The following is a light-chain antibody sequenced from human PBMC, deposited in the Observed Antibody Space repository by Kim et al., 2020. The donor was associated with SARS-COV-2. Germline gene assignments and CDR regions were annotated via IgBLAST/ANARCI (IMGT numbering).Light chain of an antibody. V-gene: IGKV3-15*01. J-gene: IGKJ1*01. CDR2: AAS. Sequence: VSPGDRATLSCRASQSVRDNVAWYQQRPGQAPRLLLFAASTGATGIPARFSGSGSGTEFTLTISSLQSEDCAVYYCEQCDRWPPAFGQGTKVDIK. CDR3: EQCDRWPPA. CDR1: QSVRDN.